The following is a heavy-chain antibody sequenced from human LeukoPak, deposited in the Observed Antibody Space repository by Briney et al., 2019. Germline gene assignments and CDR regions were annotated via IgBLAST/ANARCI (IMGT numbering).Heavy chain of an antibody. CDR1: GFTFSSYT. J-gene: IGHJ4*02. Sequence: GGSLRLSCAASGFTFSSYTMNWVRQAPGKGLEWVSSISGSSRHKYYADSVKGRFTISRDNSKNTLYLQMNSLRAEDTAVYYCARDPSYGGKVGYYFDYWGQGTLVTVSS. V-gene: IGHV3-21*01. CDR3: ARDPSYGGKVGYYFDY. CDR2: ISGSSRHK. D-gene: IGHD4-23*01.